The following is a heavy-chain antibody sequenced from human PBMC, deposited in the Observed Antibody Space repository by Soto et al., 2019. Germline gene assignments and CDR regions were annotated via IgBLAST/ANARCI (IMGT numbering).Heavy chain of an antibody. CDR1: GGSISSYD. V-gene: IGHV4-59*08. CDR3: ARGATYYYYYSGMDV. Sequence: QVQLQESGPGLVKPSETLSLTCTVSGGSISSYDWSWIRQPPGKGLEWIGYIYYSGSTNYNPSLTSRVTISVDTSKNQFSLQLSSVTAADTAVYYCARGATYYYYYSGMDVWGQGTTVTVSS. J-gene: IGHJ6*02. CDR2: IYYSGST.